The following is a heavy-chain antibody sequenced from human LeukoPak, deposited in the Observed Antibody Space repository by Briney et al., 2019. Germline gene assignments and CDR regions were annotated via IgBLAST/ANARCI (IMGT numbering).Heavy chain of an antibody. V-gene: IGHV4-59*12. CDR1: GGSISSYY. CDR3: ARSSSITIFGVVITSYYYYMDV. CDR2: IYYSGST. D-gene: IGHD3-3*01. J-gene: IGHJ6*03. Sequence: SETLSLTCTVSGGSISSYYWSWIRQPPGKGLEWIGYIYYSGSTNYNPSLKSRVTISVDTSKNQFSLKLSSVTAADTAVYYCARSSSITIFGVVITSYYYYMDVWGKGTTVTVSS.